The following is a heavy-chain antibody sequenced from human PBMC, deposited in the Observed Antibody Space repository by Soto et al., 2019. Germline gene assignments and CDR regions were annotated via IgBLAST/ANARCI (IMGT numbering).Heavy chain of an antibody. CDR3: ARADYYDSSGYPN. CDR2: IYYSGST. J-gene: IGHJ4*02. D-gene: IGHD3-22*01. V-gene: IGHV4-30-4*01. CDR1: GGSISSGDYY. Sequence: SETLSLTCTVSGGSISSGDYYWSWIRQPPGKGLEWIGYIYYSGSTYYNPSLKSRVTISVDTSKNQFSLKLSSVTAADTAVYYCARADYYDSSGYPNWGQGALVTVSS.